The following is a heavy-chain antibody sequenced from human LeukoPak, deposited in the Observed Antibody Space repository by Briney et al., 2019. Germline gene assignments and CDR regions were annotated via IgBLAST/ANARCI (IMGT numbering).Heavy chain of an antibody. V-gene: IGHV6-1*01. CDR3: VRDPRTGFWSGSSFDY. Sequence: SQTLSLTCAISGDSVSSNSAAWNWIRQSPSRGLEWLGRTYYRSKWYNDYAVSVKSRITINPDTSKNQFSLQLNSVTPEDTAVYYCVRDPRTGFWSGSSFDYWGQGTLVTVSS. CDR2: TYYRSKWYN. CDR1: GDSVSSNSAA. D-gene: IGHD3-3*01. J-gene: IGHJ4*02.